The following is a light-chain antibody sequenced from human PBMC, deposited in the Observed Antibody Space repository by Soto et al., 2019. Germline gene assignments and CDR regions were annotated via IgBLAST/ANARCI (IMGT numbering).Light chain of an antibody. CDR1: QTISNY. J-gene: IGKJ4*01. CDR3: ERTRTRAGT. Sequence: YSGSLSVIQGERVTXTCRASQTISNYLNWYQQKPGESPKLLICAACNLQPGVPSRCSGSRYKTDVALGLRGLQAHDFAPYYCERTRTRAGTFGGG. CDR2: AAC. V-gene: IGKV1-39*01.